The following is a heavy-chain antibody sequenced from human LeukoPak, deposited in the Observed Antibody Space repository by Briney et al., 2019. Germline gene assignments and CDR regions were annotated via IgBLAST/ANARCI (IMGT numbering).Heavy chain of an antibody. CDR2: ISYDGSNK. CDR1: GFSFSDYA. J-gene: IGHJ4*02. V-gene: IGHV3-30-3*01. CDR3: ARAVCGGDCYPDY. Sequence: GGSLRLSCGASGFSFSDYAMHWVRQAPGKGLEWVAVISYDGSNKYYADSVKGRFTISRDNSKNTLYLQMNSLRAEDTAVYYCARAVCGGDCYPDYWGQGTLVTVSS. D-gene: IGHD2-21*02.